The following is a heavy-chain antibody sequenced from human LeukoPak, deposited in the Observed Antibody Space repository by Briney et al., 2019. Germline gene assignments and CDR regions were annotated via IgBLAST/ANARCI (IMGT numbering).Heavy chain of an antibody. CDR2: ISSSGGST. J-gene: IGHJ4*02. Sequence: QAGGSLRLSCAASGFTFSSYEMNWVRQAPGKGLEWVSSISSSGGSTYYADSVKGRFTISRDNSKNTLYLQVNSLRAEDTAVYYCAKAAVDHDSCPDSWGQGTLVTVSS. V-gene: IGHV3-23*01. D-gene: IGHD1-1*01. CDR1: GFTFSSYE. CDR3: AKAAVDHDSCPDS.